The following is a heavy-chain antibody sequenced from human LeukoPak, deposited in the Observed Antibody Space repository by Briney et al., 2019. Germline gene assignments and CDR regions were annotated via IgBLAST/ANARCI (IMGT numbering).Heavy chain of an antibody. D-gene: IGHD3-3*01. CDR1: GGSISSGGYY. CDR2: IYHSGST. V-gene: IGHV4-30-2*01. CDR3: ARGSIFGVVIALYDAFDI. Sequence: SQTLSLTCTVSGGSISSGGYYWSWIRQPPGKGLEWIGYIYHSGSTYYNPSLKSRVTISVDRSKNQFSLKLSSVTAADTAVYYCARGSIFGVVIALYDAFDIWGQGTMVTVSS. J-gene: IGHJ3*02.